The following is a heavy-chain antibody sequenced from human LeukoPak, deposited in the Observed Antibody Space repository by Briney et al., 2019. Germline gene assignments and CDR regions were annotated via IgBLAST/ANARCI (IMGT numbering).Heavy chain of an antibody. CDR1: RFTFSNSA. CDR3: AASDPPGIAAAG. Sequence: ASVKVSCKASRFTFSNSAIQWVRQARGQRLEWIGWIGVAGGDTSYAQTLQGRITISRDMSTSTAYMELTSLRFEDTAVYYCAASDPPGIAAAGWGQGTLVTVSS. V-gene: IGHV1-58*02. CDR2: IGVAGGDT. D-gene: IGHD6-13*01. J-gene: IGHJ4*02.